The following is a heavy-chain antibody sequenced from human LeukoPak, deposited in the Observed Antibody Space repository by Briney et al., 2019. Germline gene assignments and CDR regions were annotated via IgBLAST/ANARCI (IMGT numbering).Heavy chain of an antibody. Sequence: KPSETLSLTCTVSGGSISSHYWSWIRQPPGKGLEWIGNIYYSGSTNYNPSLKSRVTTSVDTPKNQFSLKLSSVTAADTAVYYCARRALGTEAFDIWGQGTVVTVSS. CDR3: ARRALGTEAFDI. D-gene: IGHD1-1*01. CDR2: IYYSGST. V-gene: IGHV4-59*08. J-gene: IGHJ3*02. CDR1: GGSISSHY.